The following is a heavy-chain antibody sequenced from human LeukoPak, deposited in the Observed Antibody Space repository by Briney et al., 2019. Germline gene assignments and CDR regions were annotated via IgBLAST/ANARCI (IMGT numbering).Heavy chain of an antibody. D-gene: IGHD5-24*01. J-gene: IGHJ4*02. CDR2: ISSGGSTI. V-gene: IGHV3-48*03. CDR1: GFTFSSYE. Sequence: GGSLRLSCVASGFTFSSYEMNWVRHAPGKGLEWVSYISSGGSTINYADSVKGRFTISRDNAKNSLYLQLTNRRTADTAVYYCARVRDGSQDYWGQGTLVTVSS. CDR3: ARVRDGSQDY.